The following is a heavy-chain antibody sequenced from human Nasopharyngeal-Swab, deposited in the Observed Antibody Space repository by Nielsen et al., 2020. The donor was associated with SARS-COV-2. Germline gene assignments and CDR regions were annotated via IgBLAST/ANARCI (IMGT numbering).Heavy chain of an antibody. CDR3: ATPGGGTIDYYYYGMDV. CDR2: INPSGGST. J-gene: IGHJ6*02. V-gene: IGHV1-46*01. Sequence: ASVKVSCKASGYTFTSYYMHWVRQAPGQGLEWMGIINPSGGSTSYAQKFQGRVTMTRDTSTSTVYMELSSLRSEDTAVYYCATPGGGTIDYYYYGMDVWGQGTTVTVSS. CDR1: GYTFTSYY. D-gene: IGHD1-7*01.